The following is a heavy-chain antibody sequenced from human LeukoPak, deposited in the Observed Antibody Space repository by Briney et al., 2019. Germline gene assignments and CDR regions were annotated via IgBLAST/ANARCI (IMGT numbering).Heavy chain of an antibody. CDR1: GYTLTELS. J-gene: IGHJ4*02. CDR2: FDPEDGET. D-gene: IGHD6-19*01. V-gene: IGHV1-24*01. Sequence: ASVKVSCKVSGYTLTELSMHWVRQAPGKGLEWMGGFDPEDGETIYAQKFQGRVTMTEDTSTDTAYMELSSLRSEDTAVYYCATPAVAGTASHYDFDYWGQGTLVTVSS. CDR3: ATPAVAGTASHYDFDY.